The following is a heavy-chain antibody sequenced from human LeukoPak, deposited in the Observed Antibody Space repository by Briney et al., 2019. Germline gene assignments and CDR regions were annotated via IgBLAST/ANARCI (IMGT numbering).Heavy chain of an antibody. CDR1: GFTFARYS. J-gene: IGHJ4*02. D-gene: IGHD3-22*01. CDR2: ISSSSSNI. Sequence: GGSLRLSCAASGFTFARYSVNWVRQAPGKGLEWVSSISSSSSNIYYADLVTGRFTISRDNAKNSLYLQMNSLRAEDTAVYYCVRAVEYYYDSSGYAVDYWGQGTLVTVSS. V-gene: IGHV3-21*01. CDR3: VRAVEYYYDSSGYAVDY.